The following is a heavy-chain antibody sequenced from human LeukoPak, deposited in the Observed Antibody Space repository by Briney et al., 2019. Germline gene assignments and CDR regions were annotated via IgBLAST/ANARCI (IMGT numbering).Heavy chain of an antibody. CDR2: IIPILGIA. V-gene: IGHV1-69*02. J-gene: IGHJ3*02. CDR3: ARGDYGDYVWAFDI. CDR1: GGTFISYT. D-gene: IGHD4-17*01. Sequence: SVKVSFKASGGTFISYTISWVRQAPGQGLEWMGRIIPILGIANYAQKFQGRVTITADKSTSTAYMELSSLRSEDTAVYYCARGDYGDYVWAFDIWGQGTMVTVSS.